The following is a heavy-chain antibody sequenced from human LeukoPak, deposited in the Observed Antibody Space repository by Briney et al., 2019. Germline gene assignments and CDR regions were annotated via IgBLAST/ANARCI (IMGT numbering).Heavy chain of an antibody. V-gene: IGHV1-69*05. D-gene: IGHD3-3*01. CDR2: IIPIFGTA. CDR3: ARLLGRFLEWLRFDP. CDR1: GGTFSSYA. Sequence: SVKVSCKASGGTFSSYAISWVRQAPGQGLEWMGGIIPIFGTANYAQKFQGRVTITTDESMSTAYMELSSLRSEDTAVYYCARLLGRFLEWLRFDPWGQGTLVTVSS. J-gene: IGHJ5*02.